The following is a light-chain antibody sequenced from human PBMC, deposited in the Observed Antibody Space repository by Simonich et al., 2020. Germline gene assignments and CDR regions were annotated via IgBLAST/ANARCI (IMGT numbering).Light chain of an antibody. CDR2: WAS. CDR3: QQYYSTPYT. CDR1: QSVFYSSNNTNY. Sequence: DIVMHQSPDSLAVSLGARATINCKSSQSVFYSSNNTNYLALYQQKPGQHPQLLIYWASTRESGVPDRFSGSGSGTDFTLTISSLQAEDVAVYYCQQYYSTPYTFGQGTKLEIK. J-gene: IGKJ2*01. V-gene: IGKV4-1*01.